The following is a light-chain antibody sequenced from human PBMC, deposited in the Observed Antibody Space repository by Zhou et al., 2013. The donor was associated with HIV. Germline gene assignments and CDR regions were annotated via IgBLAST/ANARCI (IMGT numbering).Light chain of an antibody. CDR3: QQYHTYPYT. CDR1: QDISNY. Sequence: DIQMTQSPSSLSASVGDRVTITCQASQDISNYLSWYQQKPGEAPSLLIYAASTLQSGVPSRFSGSGSGAHFTLTIDSLQPEDFATYYCQQYHTYPYTFGQGTKLEI. CDR2: AAS. V-gene: IGKV1-39*01. J-gene: IGKJ2*01.